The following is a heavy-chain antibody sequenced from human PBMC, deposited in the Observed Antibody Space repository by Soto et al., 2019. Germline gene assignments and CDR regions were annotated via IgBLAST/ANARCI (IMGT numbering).Heavy chain of an antibody. CDR2: INPSGGST. CDR3: ARDPSYSSGEGGAFDI. CDR1: GYTFTSYY. D-gene: IGHD6-19*01. V-gene: IGHV1-46*01. Sequence: ASVKVSCKASGYTFTSYYMRWVRQAPGQGLEWMGIINPSGGSTSYAQKFQGRVTMTRDTSTSTVYMELSSLRSEDTAVYYCARDPSYSSGEGGAFDIWGQGTMVTVSS. J-gene: IGHJ3*02.